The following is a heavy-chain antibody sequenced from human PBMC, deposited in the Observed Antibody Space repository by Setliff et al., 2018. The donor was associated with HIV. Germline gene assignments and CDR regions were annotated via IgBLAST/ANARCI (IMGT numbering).Heavy chain of an antibody. J-gene: IGHJ4*02. V-gene: IGHV3-30*02. CDR2: IQYDESNK. CDR1: GLTFSRYG. D-gene: IGHD3-16*01. Sequence: GGSLRLSCAVSGLTFSRYGFHWVRQVPGKGLDWVTFIQYDESNKYYGDSVRGRFTISRDNSKNTLYLQMNSLRSEDTAVYFCANYIQYDFRFDYWGQGTLVTVSS. CDR3: ANYIQYDFRFDY.